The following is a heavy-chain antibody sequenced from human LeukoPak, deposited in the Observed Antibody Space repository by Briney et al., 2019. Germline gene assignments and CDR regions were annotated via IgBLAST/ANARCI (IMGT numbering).Heavy chain of an antibody. Sequence: GRSLRLSCAASGFTFSSYAMHWVRQAPGKGLEWVAVISYDGSNKYYADSVKGRFTISRDNSKNTLYLQINSLRAEDTAVYYCARDGDLVAATYYFDYWGQGTLVTVSS. J-gene: IGHJ4*02. CDR3: ARDGDLVAATYYFDY. CDR1: GFTFSSYA. D-gene: IGHD2-15*01. CDR2: ISYDGSNK. V-gene: IGHV3-30-3*01.